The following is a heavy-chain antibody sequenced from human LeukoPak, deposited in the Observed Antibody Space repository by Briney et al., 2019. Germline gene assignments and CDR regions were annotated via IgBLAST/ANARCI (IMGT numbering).Heavy chain of an antibody. CDR3: ATVRQWLVRGYFQH. CDR2: FDPEDGET. V-gene: IGHV1-24*01. CDR1: GYTLTELS. Sequence: ASVKVSCKVSGYTLTELSMHWVRQAPGKGLEWLVDFDPEDGETIYAQKFQGRVTMTEDTSTDTAYMELSSLRSEDTAVYYCATVRQWLVRGYFQHWGQGTLVTVSS. D-gene: IGHD6-19*01. J-gene: IGHJ1*01.